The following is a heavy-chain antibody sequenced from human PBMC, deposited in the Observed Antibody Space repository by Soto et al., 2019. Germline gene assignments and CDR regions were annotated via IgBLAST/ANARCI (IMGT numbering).Heavy chain of an antibody. V-gene: IGHV1-69*01. CDR2: IIPIFGTA. D-gene: IGHD2-2*01. CDR1: GGTFSSYA. J-gene: IGHJ6*02. CDR3: ARDRSRRGYCSSTSCWAHAYYGRDV. Sequence: QVQLVQSGAEVKKPGSSVKVSCKASGGTFSSYAISWVRQAPGQGLAWMGGIIPIFGTANYAQKFQGRVTITADESKSTAYMELSSLRSEDTAVYDCARDRSRRGYCSSTSCWAHAYYGRDVWGQGTTVTVSS.